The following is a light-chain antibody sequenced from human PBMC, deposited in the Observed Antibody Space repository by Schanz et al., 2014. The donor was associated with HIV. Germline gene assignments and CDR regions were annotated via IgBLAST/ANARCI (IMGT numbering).Light chain of an antibody. CDR1: QTISSAY. CDR2: GAS. J-gene: IGKJ1*01. CDR3: QQYGSPPWT. V-gene: IGKV3-20*01. Sequence: ELVLTQSPGILSLSPGERATLSCRASQTISSAYLAWYQQRPGQAPRLLIYGASSRATGIPDRFSGSESGTDFTLTINRMEPEDYAVYYCQQYGSPPWTFGQGTKVEVK.